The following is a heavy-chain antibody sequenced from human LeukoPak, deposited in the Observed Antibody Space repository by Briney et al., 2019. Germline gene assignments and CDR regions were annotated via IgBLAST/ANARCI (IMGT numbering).Heavy chain of an antibody. Sequence: GGSLRLSCAASGFTFSGSAMHWVRQASGKGLEWVGRIRSKAHSYATVHAASVKGRFTISRDDSKNTAYLQMNSLKAEDTAVYYCSRPDYGDYFPDHWGQGTLVTVSS. CDR3: SRPDYGDYFPDH. CDR2: IRSKAHSYAT. V-gene: IGHV3-73*01. CDR1: GFTFSGSA. D-gene: IGHD4-17*01. J-gene: IGHJ4*02.